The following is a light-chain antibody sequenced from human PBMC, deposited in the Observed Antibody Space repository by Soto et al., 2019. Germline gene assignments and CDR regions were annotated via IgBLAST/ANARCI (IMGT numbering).Light chain of an antibody. Sequence: SSELTQPPSVSVSPGQTASITCSGAKLGDKYACWYQQKPGQSPVLVIYQDSKRPSGSPERFSGSNSGNTATLTISGTQAMDEADYYCQAWDSSTANWVFGGGTKLTVL. J-gene: IGLJ3*02. V-gene: IGLV3-1*01. CDR3: QAWDSSTANWV. CDR1: KLGDKY. CDR2: QDS.